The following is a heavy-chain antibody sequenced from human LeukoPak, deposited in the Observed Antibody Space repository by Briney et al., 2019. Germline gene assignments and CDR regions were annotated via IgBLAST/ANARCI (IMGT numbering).Heavy chain of an antibody. J-gene: IGHJ4*02. CDR3: ASASPQYYYDSSGYYSSFDY. V-gene: IGHV1-8*01. CDR1: GYTFTSYD. Sequence: ASVKVSCKASGYTFTSYDINWVRQATGQGLEWMGWMNPNSGNTGYAQKFQGRVTMTRNTSISTAYMELSSLRSEDTAVYYCASASPQYYYDSSGYYSSFDYWGQGTLATVSS. D-gene: IGHD3-22*01. CDR2: MNPNSGNT.